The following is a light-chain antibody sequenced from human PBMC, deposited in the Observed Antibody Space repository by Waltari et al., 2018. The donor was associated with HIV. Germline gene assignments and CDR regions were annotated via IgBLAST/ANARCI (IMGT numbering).Light chain of an antibody. CDR2: EGI. V-gene: IGLV2-23*01. CDR1: SSDIGNYNL. CDR3: CSYGGSSNWL. Sequence: QSALTQPASVSGSPGQSITISCTGTSSDIGNYNLVSWYQQHPGKAPKLIIYEGIKRPSGVSNRISASKSANTASLTISGLQAEDEADYYCCSYGGSSNWLFGGGTKLTVL. J-gene: IGLJ2*01.